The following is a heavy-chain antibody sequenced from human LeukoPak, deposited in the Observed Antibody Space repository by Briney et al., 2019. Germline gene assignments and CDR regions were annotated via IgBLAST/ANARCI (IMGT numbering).Heavy chain of an antibody. Sequence: ASVKVSCKASGYTFTSYGISWVRQAPGQGLEWMGWISAYNGNTNYAQKLQGRVTMTTDTSTSTAYMELRSLRSDDTAVYYCARAGNRRYYGSGSSDYWGQGTLVTVSS. J-gene: IGHJ4*02. CDR1: GYTFTSYG. D-gene: IGHD3-10*01. V-gene: IGHV1-18*01. CDR3: ARAGNRRYYGSGSSDY. CDR2: ISAYNGNT.